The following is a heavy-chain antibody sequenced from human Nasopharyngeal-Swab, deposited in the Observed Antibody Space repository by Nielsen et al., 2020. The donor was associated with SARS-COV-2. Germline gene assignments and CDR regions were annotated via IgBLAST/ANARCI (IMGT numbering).Heavy chain of an antibody. CDR2: IYYSGST. D-gene: IGHD3-3*01. V-gene: IGHV4-31*03. CDR3: AREFSYYDFWSGYLVSSRAFDI. Sequence: TLSLTCTVSGGSISSGGYYWSWIRQHPGKGLEWIGYIYYSGSTYYNPSLKSRVTISVDTSKNQFSLKLSSVTAADTAVYYCAREFSYYDFWSGYLVSSRAFDIWGQGTMVTVSS. CDR1: GGSISSGGYY. J-gene: IGHJ3*02.